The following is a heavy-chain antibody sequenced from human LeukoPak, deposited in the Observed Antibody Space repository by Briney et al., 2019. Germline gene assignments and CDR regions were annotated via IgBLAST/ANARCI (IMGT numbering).Heavy chain of an antibody. CDR2: INPSGGST. CDR3: ARGGVVTAPPYYFDC. D-gene: IGHD2-21*02. J-gene: IGHJ4*02. Sequence: GASVKVSCKASGYTFTSYYMHWVRQAPGQGLEWMGIINPSGGSTSYAQKFQGRVAMTIDTSTSTAYMELRSLRSDDTAVYYCARGGVVTAPPYYFDCWGQGTLVTVSS. CDR1: GYTFTSYY. V-gene: IGHV1-46*01.